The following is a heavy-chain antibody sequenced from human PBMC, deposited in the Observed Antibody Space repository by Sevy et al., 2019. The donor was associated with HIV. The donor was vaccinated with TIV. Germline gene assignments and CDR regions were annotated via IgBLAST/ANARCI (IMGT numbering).Heavy chain of an antibody. V-gene: IGHV3-23*01. CDR3: ARQAAYCGGDCYPFDY. D-gene: IGHD2-21*02. Sequence: GGSLRLSCAASGFTFISYALSWVRQAPGKGLEWVSTISAGGGSTYYEDSVKGRFTISRDNAKNSLYLQMNSLRAEDTAVYYCARQAAYCGGDCYPFDYWGQGTLVTVSS. CDR1: GFTFISYA. J-gene: IGHJ4*02. CDR2: ISAGGGST.